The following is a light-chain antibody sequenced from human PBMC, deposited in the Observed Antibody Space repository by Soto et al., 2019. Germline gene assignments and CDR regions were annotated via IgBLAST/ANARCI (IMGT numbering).Light chain of an antibody. CDR1: RGIASS. V-gene: IGKV1-9*01. CDR3: QHLHAYPYT. CDR2: AAS. Sequence: IQLTQSPSSLSASVGDRVTITCRASRGIASSLAWYQQKPGKAPKLLIYAASTLQSGVPSRFSGSGSGTDFTLTITSLQPEDFATYYCQHLHAYPYTFGQGPKLEIK. J-gene: IGKJ2*01.